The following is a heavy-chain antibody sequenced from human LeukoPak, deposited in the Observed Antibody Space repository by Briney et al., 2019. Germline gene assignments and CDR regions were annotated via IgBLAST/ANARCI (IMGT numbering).Heavy chain of an antibody. CDR2: FYSSGNV. V-gene: IGHV4-4*07. CDR3: ARDSGRIAAVGTTHYYGMDV. Sequence: SETLSLTCTVSGGSISSYYWSWLRQPAGKGLEWIGRFYSSGNVKYNSSLQSRVIVSVDTSKNQLSLKLTSVTAADTAVYYCARDSGRIAAVGTTHYYGMDVWGPGTTVTVSS. D-gene: IGHD6-13*01. CDR1: GGSISSYY. J-gene: IGHJ6*02.